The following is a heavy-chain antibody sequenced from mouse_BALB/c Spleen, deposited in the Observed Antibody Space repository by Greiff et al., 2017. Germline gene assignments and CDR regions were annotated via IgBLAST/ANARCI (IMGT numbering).Heavy chain of an antibody. Sequence: VQLQQSGAELVRPGVSVKISCKGSGYTFTGYAMHWVTQSHAKSLEWIGVISTYYGDASYNQKFKGKATMTVDKSSSTAYMELARLTSEDSAIYYCARRCGSSYDWFAYWGQGTLVTVSA. CDR1: GYTFTGYA. V-gene: IGHV1S137*01. CDR2: ISTYYGDA. CDR3: ARRCGSSYDWFAY. J-gene: IGHJ3*01. D-gene: IGHD1-1*01.